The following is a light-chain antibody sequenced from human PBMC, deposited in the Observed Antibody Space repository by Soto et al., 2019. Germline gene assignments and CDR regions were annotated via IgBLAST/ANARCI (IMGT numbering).Light chain of an antibody. CDR3: SSYTSSRAYV. CDR2: EVS. V-gene: IGLV2-14*01. CDR1: SRDVGGYNY. Sequence: QTALTQPASVSGSPGHSITISCTGTSRDVGGYNYVSWYQQQSGKAPKLMIHEVSNRPSGVSNRFSGSKSGNTASLTISGLQAEEEADYYCSSYTSSRAYVFGIGTKVTVL. J-gene: IGLJ1*01.